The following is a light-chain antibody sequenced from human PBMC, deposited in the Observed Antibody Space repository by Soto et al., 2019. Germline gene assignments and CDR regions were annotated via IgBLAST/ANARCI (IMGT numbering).Light chain of an antibody. CDR2: SVS. V-gene: IGKV1-5*03. Sequence: DIQMTQSPSTLSASVGDRVTITCRASQSISGWLAWYQQKPGKAHNLMIYSVSNLEGGVPSRFSGSGSGTEFTLTIISLQPDDFATYYCQQYNSCPWTFGQGTKVQIK. CDR1: QSISGW. J-gene: IGKJ1*01. CDR3: QQYNSCPWT.